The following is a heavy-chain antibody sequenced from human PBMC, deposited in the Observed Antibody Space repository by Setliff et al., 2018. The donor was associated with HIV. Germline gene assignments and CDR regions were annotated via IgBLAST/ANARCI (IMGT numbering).Heavy chain of an antibody. D-gene: IGHD2-21*02. CDR1: GFSMSNFYY. CDR3: ARGRGGNYNYYYYYMDV. CDR2: VYHSGGT. Sequence: PSETLSLTCDVSGFSMSNFYYWGWIRQPPGKGLEWIGSVYHSGGTRYNPSLESRVTMSLDSSRKQFSLRLISVTAADTAVYYCARGRGGNYNYYYYYMDVWGKGTTVTVSS. J-gene: IGHJ6*03. V-gene: IGHV4-38-2*01.